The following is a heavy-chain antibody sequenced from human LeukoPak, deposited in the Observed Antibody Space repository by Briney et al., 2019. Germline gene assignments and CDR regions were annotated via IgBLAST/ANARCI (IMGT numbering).Heavy chain of an antibody. CDR3: AGHLMTPAGLRWFDP. D-gene: IGHD2-2*01. V-gene: IGHV4-39*01. CDR2: IYYSGSH. Sequence: PSETLSLTCTVSGDSITNNDYYWGWIRQPPGKGLEWIASIYYSGSHYYIPSLKSRATISVDTSRNQFSLQLTSVTATDTAMYFCAGHLMTPAGLRWFDPWGQGILVIVSS. CDR1: GDSITNNDYY. J-gene: IGHJ5*02.